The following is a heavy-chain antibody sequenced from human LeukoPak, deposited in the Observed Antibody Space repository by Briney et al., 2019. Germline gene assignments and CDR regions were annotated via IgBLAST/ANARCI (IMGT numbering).Heavy chain of an antibody. Sequence: PGGSLRLSCAASGFTFSSYAMHWVRQAPGKGLEWVAVISYDGSNKYYADSVKGRFTISRDNSKNTLYLQMNSLRAEDTAVYYCARDRGYCSSTSCSPLDYWGQGTLVTVSS. D-gene: IGHD2-2*01. CDR1: GFTFSSYA. CDR2: ISYDGSNK. J-gene: IGHJ4*02. V-gene: IGHV3-30-3*01. CDR3: ARDRGYCSSTSCSPLDY.